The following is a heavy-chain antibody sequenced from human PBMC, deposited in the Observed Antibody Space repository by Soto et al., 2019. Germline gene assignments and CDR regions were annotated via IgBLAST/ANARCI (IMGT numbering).Heavy chain of an antibody. D-gene: IGHD6-6*01. V-gene: IGHV4-34*01. Sequence: QVQLQQWGAGLLMPSENLSLTCAVYGGSFSVFYWSWVRQPPGKGLDWIGEINHSGSTNYNPYLKSRVTMSVDTSKNQYSLKLSSVTAADTAVYYCARGLTRSIAARRCWFDDWGQGTLVTVSS. CDR2: INHSGST. J-gene: IGHJ5*02. CDR1: GGSFSVFY. CDR3: ARGLTRSIAARRCWFDD.